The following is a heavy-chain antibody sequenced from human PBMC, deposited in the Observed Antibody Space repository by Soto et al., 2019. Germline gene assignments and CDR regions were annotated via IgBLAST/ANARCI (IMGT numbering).Heavy chain of an antibody. CDR2: IKQDESDK. CDR1: GFRFRDYW. D-gene: IGHD3-16*02. J-gene: IGHJ5*02. Sequence: EVQLVESGGGLVQTGGSLRLSCAVSGFRFRDYWMSWVRQAPGKWLEWVANIKQDESDKYYVDSVKGRFTISRDNAKNALYLQMNSLRGEDTAVYYCAAYCYTMTCTHFHGYSWGQGTQVTVSS. V-gene: IGHV3-7*03. CDR3: AAYCYTMTCTHFHGYS.